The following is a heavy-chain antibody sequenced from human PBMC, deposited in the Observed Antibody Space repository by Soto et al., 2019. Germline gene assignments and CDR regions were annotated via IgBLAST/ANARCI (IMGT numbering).Heavy chain of an antibody. Sequence: QAQLVQSGVEVKKPGASVKVSCKASGYTFSNYGVSWVRQAPGQGLEWMGWISGYNGDTKYSQRLQGRVTMTTDTSTITAYMELRSLRSDDTAVYYCARDLGYCSASCLGWFDAWGQGTLVIVSS. V-gene: IGHV1-18*01. CDR1: GYTFSNYG. D-gene: IGHD2-15*01. J-gene: IGHJ5*02. CDR2: ISGYNGDT. CDR3: ARDLGYCSASCLGWFDA.